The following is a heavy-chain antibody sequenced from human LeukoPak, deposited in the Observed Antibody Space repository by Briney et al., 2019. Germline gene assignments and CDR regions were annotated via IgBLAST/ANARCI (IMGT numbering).Heavy chain of an antibody. CDR2: ISSSSSTI. CDR1: GFTFSSYS. D-gene: IGHD3-22*01. J-gene: IGHJ4*02. CDR3: ARRWRPENLHYYDSSERKTWILDY. V-gene: IGHV3-48*01. Sequence: GGSLRLSCAASGFTFSSYSINWVRQAPGKGLEWVSYISSSSSTIYYADSVKGRFTISRDNAKNSLYLQMNSLRAEDTAVYYCARRWRPENLHYYDSSERKTWILDYWGQGTLVTVSS.